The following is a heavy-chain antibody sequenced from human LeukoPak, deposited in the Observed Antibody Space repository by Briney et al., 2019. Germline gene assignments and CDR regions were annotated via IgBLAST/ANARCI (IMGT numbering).Heavy chain of an antibody. Sequence: PGGSLRLSCAASGFTFSGYSMNWVRQAPGKGLEWVSYISSDSGTIYYADSVKGRFIISRDNAKSSLYLQMTSLRDDDTAVYYCARDNLAPYWYFDLWGRGTLVTVSS. D-gene: IGHD1-14*01. J-gene: IGHJ2*01. CDR2: ISSDSGTI. V-gene: IGHV3-48*02. CDR3: ARDNLAPYWYFDL. CDR1: GFTFSGYS.